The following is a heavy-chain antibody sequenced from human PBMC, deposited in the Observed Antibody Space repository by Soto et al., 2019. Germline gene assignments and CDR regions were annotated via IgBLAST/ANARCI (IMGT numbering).Heavy chain of an antibody. J-gene: IGHJ6*02. CDR3: SSRYCSGGSIFMGHYGMDV. D-gene: IGHD2-15*01. CDR1: GFTFSYYY. CDR2: IRNKANGGTT. V-gene: IGHV3-49*04. Sequence: GGSLRLSCAASGFTFSYYYMSGVRQAPGKGLEWVGFIRNKANGGTTEQTTSVKGRFTISRDDSKSITYLQMKSLKTEDTAVYYCSSRYCSGGSIFMGHYGMDVWGQGTTVTVSS.